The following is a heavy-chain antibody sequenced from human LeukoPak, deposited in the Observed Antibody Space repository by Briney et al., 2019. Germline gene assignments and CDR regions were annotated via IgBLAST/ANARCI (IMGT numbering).Heavy chain of an antibody. D-gene: IGHD3-3*01. CDR3: ARDPDDFWSGYYTMGGFDY. J-gene: IGHJ4*02. CDR2: ISSSVSTI. V-gene: IGHV3-11*04. CDR1: GFTLSDYY. Sequence: GGSLRLSCAASGFTLSDYYVSCIPATPGAGVGWGSYISSSVSTIYYADSVKGRFTISRDNAKNSLYLQMNSLRAEDTAVYYCARDPDDFWSGYYTMGGFDYWGQGTLVTVSS.